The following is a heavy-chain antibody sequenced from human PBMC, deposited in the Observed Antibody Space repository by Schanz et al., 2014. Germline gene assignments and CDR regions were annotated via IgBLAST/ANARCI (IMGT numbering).Heavy chain of an antibody. J-gene: IGHJ4*02. CDR3: ASPSGYSDYGTYFDF. CDR2: ISNDGSIK. D-gene: IGHD5-12*01. CDR1: GFTLSSYA. Sequence: QVQLVESGGGVVQPGRSLRLSCAAYGFTLSSYAMHWFRQPAGKGLEWVALISNDGSIKYYADSVEGRFTISRDNSRNTLYLQMNSLRTEDTAVYYCASPSGYSDYGTYFDFWGQGTLVTVSS. V-gene: IGHV3-30-3*01.